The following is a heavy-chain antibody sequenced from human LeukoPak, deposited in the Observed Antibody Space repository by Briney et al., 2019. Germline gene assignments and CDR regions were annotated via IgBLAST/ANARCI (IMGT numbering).Heavy chain of an antibody. J-gene: IGHJ5*02. CDR3: ARTSSSSWYFDWFDP. CDR2: VNPSGGST. V-gene: IGHV1-46*01. Sequence: EASVKVSCKASGGTFSSYTISWVRQAPGQGLEWMGIVNPSGGSTSYAQKFQGRVTMTRDTSTSTVYMELSSLRSEDTAVYYCARTSSSSWYFDWFDPWGQGTLVTVSS. CDR1: GGTFSSYT. D-gene: IGHD6-13*01.